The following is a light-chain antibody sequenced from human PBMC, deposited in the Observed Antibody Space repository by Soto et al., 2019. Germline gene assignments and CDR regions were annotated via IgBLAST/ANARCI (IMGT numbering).Light chain of an antibody. Sequence: DIELTQSPCSLSLSPGERATLSCRASQSVSSTYLAWYQQKPGQAPRLLIYGASSRATGIPDRFSGSGSGTEFTLSISSLQSEDFAVYYCQQYNNWAPITYGQGTRLEIK. V-gene: IGKV3D-15*01. CDR1: QSVSSTY. CDR3: QQYNNWAPIT. CDR2: GAS. J-gene: IGKJ5*01.